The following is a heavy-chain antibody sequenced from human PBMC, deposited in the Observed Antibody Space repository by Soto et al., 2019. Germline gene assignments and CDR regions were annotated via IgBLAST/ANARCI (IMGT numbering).Heavy chain of an antibody. CDR1: GYTFTSYG. CDR3: ARESPGYNWFDP. J-gene: IGHJ5*02. Sequence: ASVKVSCKASGYTFTSYGISWVRQAPGQGLERMGWISAYNGNTNYAQKIQGRVTMTTDTSTSTAYMELRSLRSDDTAVYYCARESPGYNWFDPWGQGTLVTVSS. CDR2: ISAYNGNT. V-gene: IGHV1-18*01. D-gene: IGHD3-10*01.